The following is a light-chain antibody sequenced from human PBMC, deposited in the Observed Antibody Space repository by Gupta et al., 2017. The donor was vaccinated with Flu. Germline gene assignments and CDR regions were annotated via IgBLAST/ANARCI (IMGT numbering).Light chain of an antibody. CDR1: QSVSSN. Sequence: PGERATLSCRASQSVSSNLAWYQLKPGQAPRLLIYGASTRATGVPARFSGSGSGTEFTLTISSLQSEDFAVYYCQQYNNWWTFGQGTKVEIK. CDR2: GAS. CDR3: QQYNNWWT. V-gene: IGKV3-15*01. J-gene: IGKJ1*01.